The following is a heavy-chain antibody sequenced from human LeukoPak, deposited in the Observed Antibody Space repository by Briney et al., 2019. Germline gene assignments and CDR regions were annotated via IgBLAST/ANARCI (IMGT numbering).Heavy chain of an antibody. CDR3: ARLYSSSSAYLYYFDY. J-gene: IGHJ4*02. V-gene: IGHV4-39*01. Sequence: PSETLSLTCTVSGGSISSSSYYWGWIRQPPGKGLEWIGSIYYSGSTYYNPALKSRVTISVDTSKNQFTLKLSAVTAADTPVYYCARLYSSSSAYLYYFDYWGQGTLVTVSS. CDR2: IYYSGST. CDR1: GGSISSSSYY. D-gene: IGHD6-6*01.